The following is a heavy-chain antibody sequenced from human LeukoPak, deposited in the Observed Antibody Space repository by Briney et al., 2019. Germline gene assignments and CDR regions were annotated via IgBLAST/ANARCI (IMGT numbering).Heavy chain of an antibody. CDR3: AKEVEGTYRAVAGTGGDY. J-gene: IGHJ4*02. CDR1: GFTFSSYG. Sequence: AGGSLRLSCAASGFTFSSYGMHWVRQAPGKGLEWGSAISGSGGSTYHADSVKGRLTISRDTSKNTLYLQMNSLRAEETAVYYCAKEVEGTYRAVAGTGGDYWGQGTLATVSS. D-gene: IGHD6-19*01. CDR2: ISGSGGST. V-gene: IGHV3-23*01.